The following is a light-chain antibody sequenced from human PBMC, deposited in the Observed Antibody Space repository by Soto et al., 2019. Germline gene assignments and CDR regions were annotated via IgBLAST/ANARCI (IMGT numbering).Light chain of an antibody. CDR1: QSVGRN. J-gene: IGKJ2*01. V-gene: IGKV3-15*01. CDR3: QQYNKWPYT. Sequence: DIVMTQSPATLSVSPGETAALSCRAGQSVGRNFAWYQQKPGQAPRLLIYGASTKATDIPARFRGSGSGTEFTRTISSLQSEDFAIYYCQQYNKWPYTFGQGTKLEIK. CDR2: GAS.